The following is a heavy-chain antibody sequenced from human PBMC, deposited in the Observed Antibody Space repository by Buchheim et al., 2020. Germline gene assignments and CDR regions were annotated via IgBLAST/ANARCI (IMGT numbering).Heavy chain of an antibody. CDR1: GASISSNNW. CDR2: IYQSGNT. CDR3: ARDRDCSSSSCTYGMDV. J-gene: IGHJ6*02. Sequence: QVQLQESGPGLVKPSGTLSLTCAVSGASISSNNWWSWVRQPPGKGLEWIGEIYQSGNTNYNPSLKSRVVISLDKSKNQFSLKLNSVTAADTAVYYCARDRDCSSSSCTYGMDVWGQGTT. V-gene: IGHV4-4*02. D-gene: IGHD2-2*01.